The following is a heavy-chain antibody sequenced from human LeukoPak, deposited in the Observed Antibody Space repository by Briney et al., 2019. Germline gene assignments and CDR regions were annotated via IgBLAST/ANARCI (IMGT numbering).Heavy chain of an antibody. D-gene: IGHD5-12*01. V-gene: IGHV3-30*18. CDR3: AKDPGFRMVATIFFDY. J-gene: IGHJ4*02. CDR2: ISYDGSNK. CDR1: GFTFSSYG. Sequence: GGSLRLSCAASGFTFSSYGMHWVRQAPGKGLEWVAVISYDGSNKYYADSVKGRFTISRDNSKNTLYLQMNSPRAEDTAVYYCAKDPGFRMVATIFFDYWGQGTLVTVSS.